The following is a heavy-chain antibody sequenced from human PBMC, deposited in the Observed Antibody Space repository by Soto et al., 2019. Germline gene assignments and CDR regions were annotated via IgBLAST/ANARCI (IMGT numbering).Heavy chain of an antibody. CDR1: GYTFTGYY. V-gene: IGHV1-2*02. D-gene: IGHD2-2*01. Sequence: ASVKVSCKASGYTFTGYYMHWVRQAPGQGLEWMGWINPNSGGTNYAQKFQGRVTMTRDTSISTAYMELSRLRSDDTAVHYCARVGGGYCSSTSCPLRDWGQGTLVTVSS. CDR3: ARVGGGYCSSTSCPLRD. CDR2: INPNSGGT. J-gene: IGHJ4*01.